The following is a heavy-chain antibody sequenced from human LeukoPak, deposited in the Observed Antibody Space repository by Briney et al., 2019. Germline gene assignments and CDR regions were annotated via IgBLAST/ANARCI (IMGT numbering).Heavy chain of an antibody. CDR1: GYTFTSYY. CDR2: INPSGGST. D-gene: IGHD3-22*01. CDR3: AIPPLGDSSGYYYPADFDY. V-gene: IGHV1-46*01. Sequence: ASVKVSCKASGYTFTSYYMHWVRQAPGQGLEWMGIINPSGGSTSYAQKFQGRVTMTRDTSTSTVYMELSSLRSEDTAVYYCAIPPLGDSSGYYYPADFDYWGQGTLVTVSS. J-gene: IGHJ4*02.